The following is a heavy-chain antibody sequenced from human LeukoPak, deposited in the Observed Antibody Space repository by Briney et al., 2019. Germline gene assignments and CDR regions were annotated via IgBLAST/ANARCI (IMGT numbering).Heavy chain of an antibody. CDR1: GYTFTSYG. CDR2: ISAYNGNT. CDR3: ARVPEIMGYFDRATKPLDY. D-gene: IGHD3-9*01. V-gene: IGHV1-18*01. J-gene: IGHJ4*02. Sequence: GASVKVSCKASGYTFTSYGISWVRQAPGQGLEWMGWISAYNGNTNYAQKLQGRVTMTTDTSTSTAYMELRSLRSDDTAVYYCARVPEIMGYFDRATKPLDYWGQGTLVTVSS.